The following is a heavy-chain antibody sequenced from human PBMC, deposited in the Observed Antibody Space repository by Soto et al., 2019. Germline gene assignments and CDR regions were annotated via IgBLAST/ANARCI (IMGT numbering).Heavy chain of an antibody. J-gene: IGHJ6*03. CDR1: GGSISSYY. CDR3: ARDLSGDSLWGNYYYYMDV. Sequence: SETLSLTCTVSGGSISSYYWSWIRQPPGKGLEWIGYIYYSGSTNYNPSLKSRVTISVDTSKNQFSLKLSSVTAADTAVYYCARDLSGDSLWGNYYYYMDVWGKGTTVTVSS. V-gene: IGHV4-59*01. D-gene: IGHD3-16*01. CDR2: IYYSGST.